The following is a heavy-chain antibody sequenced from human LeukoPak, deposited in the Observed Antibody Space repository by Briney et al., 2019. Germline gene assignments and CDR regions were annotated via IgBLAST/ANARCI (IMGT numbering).Heavy chain of an antibody. D-gene: IGHD1-26*01. CDR1: GFSFSDAW. CDR2: IRSKADGGTP. J-gene: IGHJ4*02. V-gene: IGHV3-15*07. Sequence: GGSLRLSCAASGFSFSDAWMNWVRQAPGKGLEWVGHIRSKADGGTPDYIAPVKGRFTISRDDSKDTLYLQMNSLNTEDTAMYYCTRLDSGIVGATTDYWGQGTLVTVSS. CDR3: TRLDSGIVGATTDY.